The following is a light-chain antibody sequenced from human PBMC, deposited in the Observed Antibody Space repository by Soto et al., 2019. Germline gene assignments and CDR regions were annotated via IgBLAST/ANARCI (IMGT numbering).Light chain of an antibody. CDR2: DGT. CDR1: QSVSSN. Sequence: EKVMTQSPATLSVSPGEGATLSCRASQSVSSNLAWYQQRPGQAPRLVIYDGTTRATGIPARFSGSGSGTEFTLTISSLQSEDFAVYYCQQYNDWPLTFGGGTKVEIK. J-gene: IGKJ4*01. CDR3: QQYNDWPLT. V-gene: IGKV3-15*01.